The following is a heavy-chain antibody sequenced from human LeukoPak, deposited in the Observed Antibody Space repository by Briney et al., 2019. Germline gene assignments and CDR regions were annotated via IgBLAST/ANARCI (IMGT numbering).Heavy chain of an antibody. CDR2: INPSGGST. CDR1: GYTFTSYY. V-gene: IGHV1-46*01. Sequence: ASVKVSCKASGYTFTSYYMHWVRQAPGQGLEWMGTINPSGGSTSYAQKFQGRVTMTRDTSTSTVYMELSSLRSEDTAVYYCARSGYVGGYHDSSGYDYFDYWGQGTLVTVSS. D-gene: IGHD3-22*01. CDR3: ARSGYVGGYHDSSGYDYFDY. J-gene: IGHJ4*02.